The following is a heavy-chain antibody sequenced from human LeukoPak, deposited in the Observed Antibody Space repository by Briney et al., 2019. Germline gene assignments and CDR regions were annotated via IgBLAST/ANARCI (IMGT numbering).Heavy chain of an antibody. J-gene: IGHJ4*02. V-gene: IGHV1-69*04. CDR2: IIPIFGIA. Sequence: GASVKVSCKASGGTFSSYATSWVRQAPGQGLEWMGRIIPIFGIANYAQKFQGRVTITADKSTSTAYMELSSLRAEDTAVYYCAKGEGGRGYSGYYFDYWGQGTLVTVSS. CDR3: AKGEGGRGYSGYYFDY. CDR1: GGTFSSYA. D-gene: IGHD5-12*01.